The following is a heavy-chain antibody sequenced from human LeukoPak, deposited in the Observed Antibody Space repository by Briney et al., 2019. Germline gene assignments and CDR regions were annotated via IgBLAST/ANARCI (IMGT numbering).Heavy chain of an antibody. J-gene: IGHJ4*02. CDR1: GFTFSNAW. V-gene: IGHV3-15*01. D-gene: IGHD3-16*02. CDR3: TTGTMITFGGVIVRDY. CDR2: IKSKTDGGTT. Sequence: PGGSLRLSCAASGFTFSNAWMSWVRQAPGKGLEWVGRIKSKTDGGTTDYAAPVKGRFTISRGDSKNTLYLQMNSLKTEDTAVYCCTTGTMITFGGVIVRDYWGQGTLVTVSS.